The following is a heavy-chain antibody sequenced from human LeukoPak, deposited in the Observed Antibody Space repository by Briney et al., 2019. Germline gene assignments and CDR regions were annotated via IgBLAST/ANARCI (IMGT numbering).Heavy chain of an antibody. CDR2: IHPSGIT. J-gene: IGHJ6*04. CDR3: VRDEYRDV. V-gene: IGHV4-4*07. CDR1: GASINKDY. Sequence: SETLSLTCTVSGASINKDYWAWIRQPAGKGLEWIGRIHPSGITHQNPSLRGRVTMSIDASKNQFSLNLSSVTAADTAVYYCVRDEYRDVWGKGPRSPSPQ. D-gene: IGHD2/OR15-2a*01.